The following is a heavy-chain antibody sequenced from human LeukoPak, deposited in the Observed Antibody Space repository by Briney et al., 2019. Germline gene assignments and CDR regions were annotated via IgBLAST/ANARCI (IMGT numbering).Heavy chain of an antibody. CDR2: INPNSGGT. D-gene: IGHD2-2*01. V-gene: IGHV1-2*06. CDR3: ARDLKIVVPAAPDYYYGMDV. CDR1: GYTFTGYY. Sequence: GASVKVSCKASGYTFTGYYMHWVRQAPGQGLEWMGRINPNSGGTNYAQKFQGRVTMTRDTSISTAYMELSRLRSDDTAVYYCARDLKIVVPAAPDYYYGMDVWGQGTTVTVS. J-gene: IGHJ6*02.